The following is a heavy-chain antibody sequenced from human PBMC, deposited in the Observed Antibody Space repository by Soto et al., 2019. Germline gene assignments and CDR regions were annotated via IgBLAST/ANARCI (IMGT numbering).Heavy chain of an antibody. CDR2: IIPILGIA. V-gene: IGHV1-69*02. CDR3: ARKLTYYYDSSVYYYDYFDY. Sequence: QVQLVQSGAEVKKPGASVKVSCKASGGTFSSYTISWVRQAPGQGLEWMGRIIPILGIANNAQKFQGRCTITADKSTSTAYMELSSLRSEDTAVYYCARKLTYYYDSSVYYYDYFDYWGQGTLVTVSS. CDR1: GGTFSSYT. J-gene: IGHJ4*02. D-gene: IGHD3-22*01.